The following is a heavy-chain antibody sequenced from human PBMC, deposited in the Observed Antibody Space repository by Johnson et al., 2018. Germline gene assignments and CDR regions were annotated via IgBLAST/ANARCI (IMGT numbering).Heavy chain of an antibody. V-gene: IGHV4-59*01. Sequence: QVQLQESGPGLVKPSETLSLTCIVSGGSIDTYYWSWIRQPPGKGLEWIGYIYYTWTTNYSPSLRSRVTMSVDTSQNQVSLRLNSVTSADTAGYLGASGFGGSVIYSKKYFYYMDVWGKGTTVTVSS. CDR2: IYYTWTT. J-gene: IGHJ6*03. D-gene: IGHD3-10*01. CDR3: ASGFGGSVIYSKKYFYYMDV. CDR1: GGSIDTYY.